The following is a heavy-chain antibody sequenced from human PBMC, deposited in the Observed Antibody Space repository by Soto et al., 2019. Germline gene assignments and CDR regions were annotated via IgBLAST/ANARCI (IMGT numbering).Heavy chain of an antibody. J-gene: IGHJ4*02. CDR1: GFSLSTSGVG. Sequence: QITLKESGPTLVKPTQTLTLTCTFSGFSLSTSGVGVGWIRQPPGKALEWLALIYWDDDKRYSPSLKSRLTITKDTSKNQVVLTMTNMDPVDTATYYCAKVQGAAASPYFDYWGQGTLVTVSS. CDR2: IYWDDDK. CDR3: AKVQGAAASPYFDY. V-gene: IGHV2-5*02. D-gene: IGHD6-13*01.